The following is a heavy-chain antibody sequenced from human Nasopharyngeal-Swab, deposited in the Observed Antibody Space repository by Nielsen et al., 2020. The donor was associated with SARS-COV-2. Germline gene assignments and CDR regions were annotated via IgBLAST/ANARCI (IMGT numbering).Heavy chain of an antibody. J-gene: IGHJ4*02. CDR1: GFTFSSYG. CDR3: ASHYGSGSLPLDY. CDR2: IWYDGSNK. D-gene: IGHD3-10*01. Sequence: GESLKISCAASGFTFSSYGMHWVRQAPGKGLEWMAVIWYDGSNKYYADSVKGRFTISRDNSKNTLYLQMNSLRAEDTAVYYCASHYGSGSLPLDYWGQGTLVTVSS. V-gene: IGHV3-33*08.